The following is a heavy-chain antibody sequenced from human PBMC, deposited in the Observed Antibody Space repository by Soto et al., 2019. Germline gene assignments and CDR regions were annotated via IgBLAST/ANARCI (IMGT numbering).Heavy chain of an antibody. CDR1: GGSISSYY. Sequence: SETLSLTCTVRGGSISSYYWSWIRQPPGKGLEWIGYIYYSGSTNYNPSLKSRVTISVDTSKNQFSLKLSSVTAADTAVYYCARRYGGNLDYWGQGTLVTVSS. CDR3: ARRYGGNLDY. CDR2: IYYSGST. D-gene: IGHD1-26*01. J-gene: IGHJ4*02. V-gene: IGHV4-59*08.